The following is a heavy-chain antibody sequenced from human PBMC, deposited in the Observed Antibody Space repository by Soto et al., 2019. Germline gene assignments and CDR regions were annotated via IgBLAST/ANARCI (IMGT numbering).Heavy chain of an antibody. V-gene: IGHV3-48*02. D-gene: IGHD2-21*02. J-gene: IGHJ4*02. CDR3: ARLPKGSLVTA. Sequence: VESGGGLVYPGGSLRLSCVASGFRFSDHSMNWVRQAPGKGLQLISYISSNSDTTYYADSVKGRFTVSRDNAKNALFLQMNSLRDDDTATYYCARLPKGSLVTAWGQGARVTVSS. CDR2: ISSNSDTT. CDR1: GFRFSDHS.